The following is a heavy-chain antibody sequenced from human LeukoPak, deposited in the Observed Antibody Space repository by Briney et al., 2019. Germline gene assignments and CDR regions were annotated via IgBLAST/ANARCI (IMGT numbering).Heavy chain of an antibody. J-gene: IGHJ6*02. CDR1: GYTFTSYD. Sequence: GASVKVSCKASGYTFTSYDINWVRRATGQGLEWMGWMNPNSGNTGYAQKFQGRVTMTRNTSISTAYMELSSLRSEDTAVYYCARCSFWSGYYYYYYYGMDVWGQGTTVTVSS. V-gene: IGHV1-8*01. CDR3: ARCSFWSGYYYYYYYGMDV. CDR2: MNPNSGNT. D-gene: IGHD3-3*01.